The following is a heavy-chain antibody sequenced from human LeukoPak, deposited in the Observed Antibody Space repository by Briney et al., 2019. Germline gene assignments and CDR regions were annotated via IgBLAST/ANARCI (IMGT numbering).Heavy chain of an antibody. CDR1: GGSISSGGYY. CDR3: ATRVSSGWSVY. CDR2: IYYSGST. D-gene: IGHD6-19*01. J-gene: IGHJ4*02. Sequence: PSQTLSLTCTVSGGSISSGGYYWSWIRQPPGKGLEWIGYIYYSGSTYYNPSLKSRVTISVDKSKNQFSLKLSSVTVADTAVYYCATRVSSGWSVYWGQGTLVTVSS. V-gene: IGHV4-30-2*01.